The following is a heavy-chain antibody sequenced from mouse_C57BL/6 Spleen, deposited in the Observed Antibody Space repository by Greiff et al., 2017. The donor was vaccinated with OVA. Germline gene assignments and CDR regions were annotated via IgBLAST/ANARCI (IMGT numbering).Heavy chain of an antibody. CDR2: IDPSDSET. Sequence: QVQLQQPGAELVRPGSSVKLSCKASGYTFTSYWMHWVKQRPIQGLEWIGNIDPSDSETHYNQKFKDKATLTVDKSSSTAYMQLSSLTSEDSAVYYCAIITTVVEKGDYYAMDYWGQGTSVTVSS. D-gene: IGHD1-1*01. V-gene: IGHV1-52*01. CDR3: AIITTVVEKGDYYAMDY. CDR1: GYTFTSYW. J-gene: IGHJ4*01.